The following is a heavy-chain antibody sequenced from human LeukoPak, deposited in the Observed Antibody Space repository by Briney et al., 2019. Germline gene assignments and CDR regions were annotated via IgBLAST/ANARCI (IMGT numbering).Heavy chain of an antibody. D-gene: IGHD3-10*01. J-gene: IGHJ4*02. CDR1: GGTFSSYA. V-gene: IGHV1-69*05. CDR2: IIPIFGTA. CDR3: ASSGRDYYGSDHFDY. Sequence: SVKVSCKASGGTFSSYAISWVRQAPGQGLEWMGGIIPIFGTANYAQKFQGRVTITTDESTSTAYMELSSLRSGDTAVYYCASSGRDYYGSDHFDYWGQGTLVAVSS.